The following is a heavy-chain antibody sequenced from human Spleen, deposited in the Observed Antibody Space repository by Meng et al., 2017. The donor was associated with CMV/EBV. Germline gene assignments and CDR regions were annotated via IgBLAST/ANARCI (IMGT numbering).Heavy chain of an antibody. Sequence: ASVKVSCKASGYTFTSYGITWVRQAPGQGLEWMGWISANNGPTNYAQKVQGRVTMTTDTSTTTAYMELRSLRSDDTAVYYCARESGSYYYYGMDVWGQGTTVTVSS. D-gene: IGHD3-10*01. CDR2: ISANNGPT. CDR3: ARESGSYYYYGMDV. V-gene: IGHV1-18*01. J-gene: IGHJ6*02. CDR1: GYTFTSYG.